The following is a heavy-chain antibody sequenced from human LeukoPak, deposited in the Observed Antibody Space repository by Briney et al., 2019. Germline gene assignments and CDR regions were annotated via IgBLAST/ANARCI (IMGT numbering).Heavy chain of an antibody. CDR2: INSDGSST. CDR3: ARDVISRNMITLGLGY. Sequence: GGSLRLSCAASGFTFSSYWMHWVRQAPGKGLVWVSRINSDGSSTSYADSVKGRFSISRDSSKNTAYLEVNSLRADDTAVYFCARDVISRNMITLGLGYWGQGTLVTVSS. V-gene: IGHV3-74*01. CDR1: GFTFSSYW. D-gene: IGHD3-16*01. J-gene: IGHJ4*02.